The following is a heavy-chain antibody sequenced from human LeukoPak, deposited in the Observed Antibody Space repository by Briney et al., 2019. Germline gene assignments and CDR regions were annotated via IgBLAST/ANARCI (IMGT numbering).Heavy chain of an antibody. V-gene: IGHV1-69*13. CDR3: ARGYDSLRTDYGDWFDP. CDR2: IIPIFGTA. CDR1: GGTFSSYA. Sequence: SVTVSCKASGGTFSSYAISWVRQAPGQGLEWMGGIIPIFGTANYAQKFQGRVTITADESTSTAYMELSSLRSEDTAVYYCARGYDSLRTDYGDWFDPWGQGTLVTVSS. J-gene: IGHJ5*02. D-gene: IGHD3-22*01.